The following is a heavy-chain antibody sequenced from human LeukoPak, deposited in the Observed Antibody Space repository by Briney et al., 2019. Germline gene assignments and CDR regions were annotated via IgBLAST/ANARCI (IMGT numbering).Heavy chain of an antibody. CDR3: ARTVVVPAATSSYYYYMDV. V-gene: IGHV1-69*01. Sequence: GSSVKVSCKASGGTFSSYAISWVRQAPGQGLEWLGGIIPIFGTANYAQKFQGRVTITADESTSTDYMELSSLGSEDTAVYYCARTVVVPAATSSYYYYMDVWGKGTTVTVSS. D-gene: IGHD2-2*01. CDR2: IIPIFGTA. CDR1: GGTFSSYA. J-gene: IGHJ6*03.